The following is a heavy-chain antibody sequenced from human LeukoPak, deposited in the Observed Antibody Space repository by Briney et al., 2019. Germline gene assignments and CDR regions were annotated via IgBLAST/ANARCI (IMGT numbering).Heavy chain of an antibody. V-gene: IGHV1-2*02. CDR3: ARDLETTVGGYYYYYMDV. D-gene: IGHD4-23*01. J-gene: IGHJ6*03. Sequence: SVKVSCKASGYTFTGYYMDWVQQAPGQGLEWIGWINPNSGGTNYAQKFQGRVTMTRDTSISTAYMELSRLRSDDTAVYYCARDLETTVGGYYYYYMDVWGKGTTVTVSS. CDR1: GYTFTGYY. CDR2: INPNSGGT.